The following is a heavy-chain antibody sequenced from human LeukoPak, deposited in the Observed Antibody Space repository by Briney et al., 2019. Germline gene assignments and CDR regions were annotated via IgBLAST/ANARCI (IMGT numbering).Heavy chain of an antibody. J-gene: IGHJ4*02. CDR3: ARDAIVRDYSYADY. CDR1: GYTFTSYG. V-gene: IGHV1-2*02. CDR2: INPNSGGT. Sequence: ASVKVSCKASGYTFTSYGISWVRQAPGQGLQWMGWINPNSGGTNYPQKFQGRVTMTTDTSISTAYMELSSLRSDDTAVYFCARDAIVRDYSYADYWGQGTLVTVSS. D-gene: IGHD4-11*01.